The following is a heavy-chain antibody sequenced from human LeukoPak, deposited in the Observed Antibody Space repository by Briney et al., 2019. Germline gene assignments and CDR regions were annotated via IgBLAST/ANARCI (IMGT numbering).Heavy chain of an antibody. D-gene: IGHD4-11*01. CDR1: GFTFSHYG. Sequence: GGSLRLSCAASGFTFSHYGMHWVRQAPGKGLEWVAFIRYKGDDKFYADSVKGRFSISRDNSKNSLYLEMNSLRAEDTAMYYFATYSQVMLPFESWGQGTLVTVSS. CDR2: IRYKGDDK. V-gene: IGHV3-30*02. CDR3: ATYSQVMLPFES. J-gene: IGHJ4*02.